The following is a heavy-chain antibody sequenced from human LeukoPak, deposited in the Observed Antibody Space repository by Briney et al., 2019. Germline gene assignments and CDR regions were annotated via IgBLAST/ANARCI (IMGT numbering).Heavy chain of an antibody. D-gene: IGHD6-6*01. CDR1: VYTFSNYA. CDR3: ARAWGEDIAARPYYFDY. J-gene: IGHJ4*02. V-gene: IGHV1-18*01. CDR2: ISAYNGNT. Sequence: GASVKVSCKASVYTFSNYAISWVRQAPGQGLEWMGWISAYNGNTNYAPKLQGRVTMITDTSTSAAYMELRSLRSDDTAVYYCARAWGEDIAARPYYFDYWGQGSLVTVSS.